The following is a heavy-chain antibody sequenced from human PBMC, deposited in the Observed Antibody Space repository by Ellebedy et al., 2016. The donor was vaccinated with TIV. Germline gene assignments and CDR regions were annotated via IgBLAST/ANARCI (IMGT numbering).Heavy chain of an antibody. CDR1: GYTFTSYY. J-gene: IGHJ6*02. V-gene: IGHV1-46*01. Sequence: AASVKVSCKASGYTFTSYYMHWVRQAPGQGLEWMGIINPNGGSTTYAQKFRGRVTMTRDTSTSTVYMELSNLRSEDTAVYYCATIESFYYGMDVWGQGTTVTVSS. CDR3: ATIESFYYGMDV. D-gene: IGHD2-15*01. CDR2: INPNGGST.